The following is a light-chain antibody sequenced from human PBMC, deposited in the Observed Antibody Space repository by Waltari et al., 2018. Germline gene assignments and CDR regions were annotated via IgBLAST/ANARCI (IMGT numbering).Light chain of an antibody. J-gene: IGKJ1*01. Sequence: DIQMTQSPSSLSASVGDRVPITCRASQGISSFLNWYQQKPGKAPKLLIYAASSLQSGVPARFSGSGSGTDFTLTISSLQPEDFATYYCQQSYSALGTFGQGTKVQIK. CDR3: QQSYSALGT. CDR2: AAS. V-gene: IGKV1-39*01. CDR1: QGISSF.